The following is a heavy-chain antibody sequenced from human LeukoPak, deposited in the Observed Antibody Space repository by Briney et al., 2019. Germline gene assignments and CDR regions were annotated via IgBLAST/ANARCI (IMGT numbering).Heavy chain of an antibody. CDR1: GYTFTDYL. CDR3: VREANRDRTGYDAFDI. J-gene: IGHJ3*02. CDR2: ISTSSYNT. D-gene: IGHD3-22*01. Sequence: GASVKVSCKASGYTFTDYLIHWVRQAPGQGLEWMGWISTSSYNTNYAQRVQGRVTMTTETSTNTAYMELRSLRSDDTAMYFCVREANRDRTGYDAFDIWGQGTVVTVSS. V-gene: IGHV1-18*01.